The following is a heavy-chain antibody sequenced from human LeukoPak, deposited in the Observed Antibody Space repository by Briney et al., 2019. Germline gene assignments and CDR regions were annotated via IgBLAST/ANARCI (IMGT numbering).Heavy chain of an antibody. CDR2: ISSRGST. J-gene: IGHJ4*02. CDR1: GGSFSGYY. V-gene: IGHV4-4*07. D-gene: IGHD3-10*01. CDR3: ARDNNYYGSGSYHDY. Sequence: SETLSLTRAVYGGSFSGYYWSWIRQPAGKGLEWIGRISSRGSTNYNPSLKSRVTISVDTSKNQFSLKLSSVTAADTAVYYCARDNNYYGSGSYHDYWGQGTLVTVSS.